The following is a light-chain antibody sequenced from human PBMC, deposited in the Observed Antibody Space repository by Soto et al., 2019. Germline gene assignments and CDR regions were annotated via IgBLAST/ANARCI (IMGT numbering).Light chain of an antibody. J-gene: IGKJ5*01. CDR2: AAS. V-gene: IGKV1-39*01. CDR1: QTIGSY. CDR3: QQSYDTPIT. Sequence: DIQMTQSPSSLSASVGDRVTISCRASQTIGSYLKWYQQKPGRAPKLLTYAASTLQTGVPPRFSVSGSGTEFTLTINNLQPEDFATYYCQQSYDTPITFGQRTRLEI.